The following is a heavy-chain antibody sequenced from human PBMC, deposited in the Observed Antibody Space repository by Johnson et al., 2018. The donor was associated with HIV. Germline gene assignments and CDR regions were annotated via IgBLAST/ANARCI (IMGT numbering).Heavy chain of an antibody. CDR2: IWYDGSNK. CDR1: GFTFSSYG. CDR3: AREASGSLDAFDI. J-gene: IGHJ3*02. Sequence: QVLLVESGGGVVQPGRSLRLSCAASGFTFSSYGMHWVRQAPGKGLEWVAVIWYDGSNKYYADSVKGRFTISRDNSKNTLYLQMGSLRAEDMAVYYCAREASGSLDAFDIWGQGTMVTVSS. V-gene: IGHV3-33*01. D-gene: IGHD1-26*01.